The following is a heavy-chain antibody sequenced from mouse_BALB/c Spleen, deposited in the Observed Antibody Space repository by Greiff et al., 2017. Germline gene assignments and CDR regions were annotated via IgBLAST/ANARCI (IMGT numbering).Heavy chain of an antibody. CDR1: GFSLSTSGMG. J-gene: IGHJ4*01. CDR2: IYWDDDK. Sequence: LMESGPGILQPSQTLSLTCSFSGFSLSTSGMGVSWIRQPSGKGLEWLAHIYWDDDKRYNPSLKSRLTISKDTSSNQVFLKITSVDTADTATYYCARRIYDGYYGYAMDYWGQGTSVTVSS. D-gene: IGHD2-3*01. CDR3: ARRIYDGYYGYAMDY. V-gene: IGHV8-12*01.